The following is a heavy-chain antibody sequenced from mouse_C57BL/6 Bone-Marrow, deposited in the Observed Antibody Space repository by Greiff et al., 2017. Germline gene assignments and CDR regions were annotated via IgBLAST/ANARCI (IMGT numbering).Heavy chain of an antibody. CDR3: SRNWDYFDY. Sequence: QVQLKESGAELVKPGASVKMSCKVSGYAFSTYWMNWVKQRPGQGLEWIGQIYPGGGGTNYNGKFKGKATLTADKSSSTAYMPLSSLTSEDSAFYVCSRNWDYFDYWGQGTTLTVSS. V-gene: IGHV1-80*01. D-gene: IGHD4-1*01. CDR1: GYAFSTYW. J-gene: IGHJ2*01. CDR2: IYPGGGGT.